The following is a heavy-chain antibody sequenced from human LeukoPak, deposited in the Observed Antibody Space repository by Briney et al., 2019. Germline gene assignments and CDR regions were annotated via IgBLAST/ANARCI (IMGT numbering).Heavy chain of an antibody. D-gene: IGHD5-24*01. V-gene: IGHV3-30*04. J-gene: IGHJ3*01. CDR2: ISYDGNNK. CDR3: ARDQAWLQYLSAFDL. CDR1: GFIFSSYA. Sequence: PGGSLRLSCAAYGFIFSSYAMHWVRQAPGKGREWVAVISYDGNNKYYADSVKGRFTISRDNSKNMLYLQMNSLRAEDTAVYYCARDQAWLQYLSAFDLWGQGTMVTVSS.